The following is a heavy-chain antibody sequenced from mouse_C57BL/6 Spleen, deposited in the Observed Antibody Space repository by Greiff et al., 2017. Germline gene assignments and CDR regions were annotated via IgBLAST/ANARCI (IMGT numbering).Heavy chain of an antibody. CDR1: GFNIKNTY. CDR2: IDPANGNT. J-gene: IGHJ1*03. CDR3: APYEYDGYGGCDV. Sequence: EVQLQQSVAGLVRPWASVTLSCTASGFNIKNTYMHWVKQRPEQGLEWIGMIDPANGNTKYAPKLQGKATITADTSSNTAYLQLSSLTSEDTAIYYCAPYEYDGYGGCDVWGTGSPGTVSS. V-gene: IGHV14-3*01. D-gene: IGHD2-4*01.